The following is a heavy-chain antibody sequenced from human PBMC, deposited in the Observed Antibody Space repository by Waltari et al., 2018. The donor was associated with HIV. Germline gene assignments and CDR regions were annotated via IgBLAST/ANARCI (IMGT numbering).Heavy chain of an antibody. Sequence: QVQLVQSGSELKKPGASVKISCRASGYKFTNYAMNWVRQAPGQGPEWMGWINTNTGNPTYAQGFTGRCVFSLDTSVRTAYLQINSLKAEDTAVYYCAKLGMKNWFDPWGQGTLVTVSS. V-gene: IGHV7-4-1*02. CDR3: AKLGMKNWFDP. D-gene: IGHD3-3*02. J-gene: IGHJ5*02. CDR1: GYKFTNYA. CDR2: INTNTGNP.